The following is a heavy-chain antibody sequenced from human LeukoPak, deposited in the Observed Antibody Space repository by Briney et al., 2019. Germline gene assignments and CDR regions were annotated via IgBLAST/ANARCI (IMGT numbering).Heavy chain of an antibody. D-gene: IGHD6-19*01. Sequence: GGSLRLSCAASGFTFSSYSMNWVRQAPGKGLEWVSSISSSSSYIYYADSVKGRFTISRDNAKNSLYLQMNSLRAEDTAVYYCARDESSGWYYFDYWGQGTLVTVSS. CDR3: ARDESSGWYYFDY. CDR1: GFTFSSYS. V-gene: IGHV3-21*01. CDR2: ISSSSSYI. J-gene: IGHJ4*02.